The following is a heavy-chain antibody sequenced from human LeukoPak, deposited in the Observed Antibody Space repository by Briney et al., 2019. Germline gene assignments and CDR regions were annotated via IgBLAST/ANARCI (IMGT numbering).Heavy chain of an antibody. J-gene: IGHJ4*02. CDR1: GGSISSSSYY. D-gene: IGHD3-10*01. V-gene: IGHV4-39*07. Sequence: SETLSLTCTVSGGSISSSSYYWGWIRQPPGKGLEWIGSIYYSGSTYYNPSLKSRVTISVDTSKNQFSLKLSSVTAADTAVYYCARDGSGSYRPTDYWGQGTLVTVSS. CDR3: ARDGSGSYRPTDY. CDR2: IYYSGST.